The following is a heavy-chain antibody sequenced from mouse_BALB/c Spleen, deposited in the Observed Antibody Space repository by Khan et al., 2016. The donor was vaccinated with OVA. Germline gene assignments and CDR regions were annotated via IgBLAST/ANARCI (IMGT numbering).Heavy chain of an antibody. J-gene: IGHJ3*01. CDR2: IDPANGNT. D-gene: IGHD4-1*01. CDR1: GFNIKDTY. CDR3: VRDYWDVFAY. V-gene: IGHV14-3*02. Sequence: EVQLQESGAELVKPGASVKLSCTASGFNIKDTYMHWVKQRPEQGLEWIGRIDPANGNTKYDPKFQGKATITADTSSNTAYLQLSSLTSEDTAVYYCVRDYWDVFAYGGQGTLVTVSA.